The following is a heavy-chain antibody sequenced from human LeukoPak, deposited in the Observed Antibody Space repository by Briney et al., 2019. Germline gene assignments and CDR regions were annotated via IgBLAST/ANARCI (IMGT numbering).Heavy chain of an antibody. V-gene: IGHV1-18*01. J-gene: IGHJ4*02. CDR3: ARVQTTVVPFDY. D-gene: IGHD4-23*01. Sequence: GASVKVSFKASGYTFTSYGISWVRQAPGQGLEWMGWISAYNGNTNYAQKLQGRVTMTTDTSASTAYMELRSLRSDDTAVYYCARVQTTVVPFDYWGQGTLVTVSS. CDR1: GYTFTSYG. CDR2: ISAYNGNT.